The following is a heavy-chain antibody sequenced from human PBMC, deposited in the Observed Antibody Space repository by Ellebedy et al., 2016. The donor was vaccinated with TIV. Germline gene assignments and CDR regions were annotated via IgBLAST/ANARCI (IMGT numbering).Heavy chain of an antibody. CDR2: IIPIFGTA. CDR3: ARGLLAAAGTGDY. V-gene: IGHV1-69*13. Sequence: ASVKVSCKASGGTFSSYAISWVRQAPGQGLEWMGGIIPIFGTANYAQKFQGRVTITADESTSTAYMELSSLRSEDTAVYYCARGLLAAAGTGDYWGQGTLVTVSS. CDR1: GGTFSSYA. D-gene: IGHD6-13*01. J-gene: IGHJ4*02.